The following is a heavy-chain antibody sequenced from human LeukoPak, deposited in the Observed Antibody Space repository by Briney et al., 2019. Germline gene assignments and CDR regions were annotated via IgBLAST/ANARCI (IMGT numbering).Heavy chain of an antibody. Sequence: PSETLSLTCSVSGGSMSPYYWSWIRQPPGKGLEWIGYIFYSGSTNYNPSLKSRVTISVDTSKNQFSLKLSSVTAADTAVYYCASPFGYCSGGTCNGYWGRGTLVTVSS. V-gene: IGHV4-59*01. D-gene: IGHD2-15*01. CDR3: ASPFGYCSGGTCNGY. J-gene: IGHJ4*02. CDR1: GGSMSPYY. CDR2: IFYSGST.